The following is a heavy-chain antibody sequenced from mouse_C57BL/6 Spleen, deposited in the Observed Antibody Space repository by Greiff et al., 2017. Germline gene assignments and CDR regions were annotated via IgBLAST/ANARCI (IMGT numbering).Heavy chain of an antibody. V-gene: IGHV1-77*01. D-gene: IGHD2-4*01. CDR3: ARGIIYYDYDYYAMDY. J-gene: IGHJ4*01. CDR1: GYTFTDYY. CDR2: IGPGSGST. Sequence: VQLQQSGAELVKPGASVKISCKASGYTFTDYYINWVKQRPGQGLEWIGKIGPGSGSTYYNEKFKGKDTLTADKASRTASMQLSSLTSEDSAVYVCARGIIYYDYDYYAMDYWGQGTSVTVSS.